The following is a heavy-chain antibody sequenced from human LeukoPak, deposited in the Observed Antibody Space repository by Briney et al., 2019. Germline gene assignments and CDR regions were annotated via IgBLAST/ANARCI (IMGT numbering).Heavy chain of an antibody. V-gene: IGHV3-30-3*01. CDR2: ISYDGSNK. CDR3: AKDERDMIVVVTPFDY. CDR1: GFTFSSYA. D-gene: IGHD3-22*01. Sequence: GGSLRLSCAASGFTFSSYAMRWVRQAPGKGLEWVAVISYDGSNKYYADSVKGRFTISRDNSKNTLYLQMNSLRAEDTAVYYCAKDERDMIVVVTPFDYWGQGTLVTVSS. J-gene: IGHJ4*02.